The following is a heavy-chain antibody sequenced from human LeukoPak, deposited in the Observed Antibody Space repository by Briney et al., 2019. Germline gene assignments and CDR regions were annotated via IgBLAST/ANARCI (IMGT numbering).Heavy chain of an antibody. CDR3: ARADKSGDGYNSD. Sequence: ASVKVSCKASGGTFSSYAISWVRQAPGQGLEWMGGIVPIFGTANYAQKFQGRVTITADESTSTAYMELSSLRSEDTAVYYCARADKSGDGYNSDWGQGTLVTVSS. J-gene: IGHJ4*02. CDR2: IVPIFGTA. V-gene: IGHV1-69*13. D-gene: IGHD5-24*01. CDR1: GGTFSSYA.